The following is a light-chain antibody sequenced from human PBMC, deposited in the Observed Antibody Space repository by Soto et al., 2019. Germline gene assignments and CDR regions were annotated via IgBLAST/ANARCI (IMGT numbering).Light chain of an antibody. J-gene: IGKJ3*01. Sequence: IVMTQSPVILSVSPGGRATLSCRASQSVISNLAWYQHKPGQAPRLLIYGASIRATGIPARFSGSGSGTEFTLTISSLQSEDFAIYFCQQYNDWPFTFGHGTKVDIK. CDR1: QSVISN. V-gene: IGKV3D-15*01. CDR3: QQYNDWPFT. CDR2: GAS.